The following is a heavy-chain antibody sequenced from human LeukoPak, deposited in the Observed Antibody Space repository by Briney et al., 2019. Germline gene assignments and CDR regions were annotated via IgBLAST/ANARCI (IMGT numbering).Heavy chain of an antibody. CDR2: ISGSGDST. V-gene: IGHV3-23*01. CDR3: AKGHGDWYFYYFDY. CDR1: GFTFRNYG. Sequence: GGSLRLSCAVSGFTFRNYGMSWVRQAPGKGLEWASAISGSGDSTYYTDSVKGRFTISRDNAKNTLFLQMSSLRDEDTAIYYCAKGHGDWYFYYFDYWGQGTLVTVSS. J-gene: IGHJ4*02. D-gene: IGHD2-21*02.